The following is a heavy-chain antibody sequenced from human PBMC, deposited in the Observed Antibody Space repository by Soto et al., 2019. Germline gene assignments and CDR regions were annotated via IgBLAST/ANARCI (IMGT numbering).Heavy chain of an antibody. CDR1: GFTFSSYS. Sequence: LRLSCAASGFTFSSYSMNWVRQAPGKGLEWVSYISSSSSTIYYADSVKGRFTISRDNAKNSLYLQMNSLRDDDTAVNYCARTTPPYGMDVWGQGTTVTVSS. CDR2: ISSSSSTI. CDR3: ARTTPPYGMDV. J-gene: IGHJ6*02. D-gene: IGHD2-15*01. V-gene: IGHV3-48*02.